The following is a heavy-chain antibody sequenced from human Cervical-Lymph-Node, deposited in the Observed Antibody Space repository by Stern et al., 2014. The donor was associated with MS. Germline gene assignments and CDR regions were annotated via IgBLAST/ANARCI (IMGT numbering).Heavy chain of an antibody. J-gene: IGHJ1*01. D-gene: IGHD4-17*01. CDR3: ANPLPYAN. CDR1: GDTFASYP. CDR2: VNPTEGRT. V-gene: IGHV1-46*03. Sequence: VQLVQSGAEVKKPGASLKVSCKASGDTFASYPIHWLRQAPGQGPVWMGIVNPTEGRTTYAQTFQGRVTMTRDTSTRTVYMELSSLRAEDTAMYFCANPLPYANWGQGTRVTVSS.